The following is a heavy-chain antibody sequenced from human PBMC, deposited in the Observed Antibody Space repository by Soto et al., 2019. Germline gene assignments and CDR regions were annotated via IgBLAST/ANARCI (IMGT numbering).Heavy chain of an antibody. CDR2: IYHSGST. CDR1: GGSISSGGYS. V-gene: IGHV4-30-2*01. CDR3: ARVPGP. J-gene: IGHJ5*02. Sequence: QLQLQESASGLVKPSQPLSLTCAVSGGSISSGGYSWSWIRQPPGEGLDWNGYIYHSGSTYYNPSLKRRVTISVDRSKNQFSLKLSSVTAADTAVYYCARVPGPWGQGTLVTVSS.